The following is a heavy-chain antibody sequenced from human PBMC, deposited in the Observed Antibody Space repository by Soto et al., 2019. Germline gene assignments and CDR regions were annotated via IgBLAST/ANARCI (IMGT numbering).Heavy chain of an antibody. J-gene: IGHJ4*02. CDR1: GFTFSDYY. CDR2: IRNKVMTYTT. V-gene: IGHV3-72*01. D-gene: IGHD2-21*01. Sequence: EVQLVESGGGLVQPEGSLRLSCVASGFTFSDYYMDWVRQTPGEGLEWVGRIRNKVMTYTTEYAASVKGRFTVSRDDSRNSLYLQMNSLKTEDTAMYYCTRVGRLTPPYYTDYWGQGTLVTVSS. CDR3: TRVGRLTPPYYTDY.